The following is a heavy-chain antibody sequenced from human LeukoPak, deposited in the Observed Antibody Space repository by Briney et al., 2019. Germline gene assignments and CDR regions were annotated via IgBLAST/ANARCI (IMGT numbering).Heavy chain of an antibody. J-gene: IGHJ4*02. CDR2: INHSGST. Sequence: PSETLSLTCAVYGGSFSGYYWSWIRQPPGRGLEWIGEINHSGSTNYNPSLKSRVTISVDTSKNQFSLKLSSVTAADTAVYYCARGDLGTFGGVLGSDFDYWGQGTLVTVSS. D-gene: IGHD3-16*02. V-gene: IGHV4-34*01. CDR3: ARGDLGTFGGVLGSDFDY. CDR1: GGSFSGYY.